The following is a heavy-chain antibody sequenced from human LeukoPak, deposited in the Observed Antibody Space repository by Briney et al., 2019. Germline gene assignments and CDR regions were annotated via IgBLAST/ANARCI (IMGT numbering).Heavy chain of an antibody. Sequence: SETLSLTCAVYGGSFSGYYWSWIRQPPGKGLEWIGEINHSGSTNYNPSLKGRVTISVDTSKNQFSLKLSSVTAADTAVYYCAGPATVTTAGYGYWGQGTLVTVSS. CDR2: INHSGST. J-gene: IGHJ4*02. CDR3: AGPATVTTAGYGY. CDR1: GGSFSGYY. V-gene: IGHV4-34*01. D-gene: IGHD4-11*01.